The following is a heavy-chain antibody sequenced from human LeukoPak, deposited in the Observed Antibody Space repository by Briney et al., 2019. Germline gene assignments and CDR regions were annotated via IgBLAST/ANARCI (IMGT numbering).Heavy chain of an antibody. Sequence: GGSLRLSCAASGFTFTNDFMTWVRQAPGKGLEWVANIKQDGSEKYYVDSVKGRFTLSRDNAKNSLYLQMNSLRAEDTAVYYCARVRPDYYGSGSYVKYYFDYWGQGTLVTVSS. J-gene: IGHJ4*02. CDR1: GFTFTNDF. V-gene: IGHV3-7*01. D-gene: IGHD3-10*01. CDR2: IKQDGSEK. CDR3: ARVRPDYYGSGSYVKYYFDY.